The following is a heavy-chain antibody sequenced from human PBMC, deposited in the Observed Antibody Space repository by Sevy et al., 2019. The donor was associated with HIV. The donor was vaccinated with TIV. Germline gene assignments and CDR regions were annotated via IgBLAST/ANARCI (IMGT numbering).Heavy chain of an antibody. CDR3: ARPRANYVDNYFFYAMDV. V-gene: IGHV3-30-3*01. Sequence: GGSLRLSCAASGFAFTNYYAMHWVRQAPGKGLEWVALISFDESDKYYADSVKGRFTISRDNFKNTLYLQMNSLTTEDTAVYYCARPRANYVDNYFFYAMDVWGQGTTVTVPS. CDR1: GFAFTNYYA. D-gene: IGHD4-17*01. J-gene: IGHJ6*02. CDR2: ISFDESDK.